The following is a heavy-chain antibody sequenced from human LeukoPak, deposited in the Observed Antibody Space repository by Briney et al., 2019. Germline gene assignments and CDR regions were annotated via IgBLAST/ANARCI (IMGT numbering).Heavy chain of an antibody. CDR1: GGFISSSSYY. D-gene: IGHD3-3*01. CDR2: IYYSGST. CDR3: ARQGITIFGPIDP. J-gene: IGHJ5*02. Sequence: PSETLSLTCTVSGGFISSSSYYWGWIRQPPGKGLEWIGSIYYSGSTYYNPSLKSRVTISVDTSKNQFSLKLSSVTAADTAVYYCARQGITIFGPIDPWGQGTLVTVSS. V-gene: IGHV4-39*01.